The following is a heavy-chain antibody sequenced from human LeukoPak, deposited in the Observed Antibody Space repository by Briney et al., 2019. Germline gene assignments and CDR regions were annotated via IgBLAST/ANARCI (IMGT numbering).Heavy chain of an antibody. D-gene: IGHD3-10*01. CDR1: GFPFHVQT. V-gene: IGHV3-7*01. CDR2: MHEDGRDI. Sequence: GGSLRLSCVACGFPFHVQTMSWVRQAPGKGLAWVASMHEDGRDIFYVDSAKGRFTISRDNSKNSLFLQLNYLRVEDTAMYYCVRGGATRGRFEKWGQGTQVTVSS. J-gene: IGHJ4*02. CDR3: VRGGATRGRFEK.